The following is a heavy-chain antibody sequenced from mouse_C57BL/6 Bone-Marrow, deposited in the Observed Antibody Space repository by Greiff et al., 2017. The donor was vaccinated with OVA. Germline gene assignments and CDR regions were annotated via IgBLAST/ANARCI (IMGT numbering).Heavy chain of an antibody. D-gene: IGHD1-1*02. CDR2: INPGSGGT. CDR3: ARKNGGYYWYFDV. Sequence: QVQLKQSGAELVRPGTSVKVSCKASGYAFTNYLIEWVKQRPGQGLEWIGVINPGSGGTNYNEKFKGKATLTADKSSSTAYMQLSSLTSEDSAVYFCARKNGGYYWYFDVWGTGTTVTVSS. J-gene: IGHJ1*03. CDR1: GYAFTNYL. V-gene: IGHV1-54*01.